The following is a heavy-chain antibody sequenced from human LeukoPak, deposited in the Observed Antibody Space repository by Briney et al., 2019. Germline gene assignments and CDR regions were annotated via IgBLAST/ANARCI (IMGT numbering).Heavy chain of an antibody. J-gene: IGHJ5*02. CDR3: ARTGNWFDP. CDR2: IYHSGST. CDR1: GGSISSGGYS. Sequence: SQTLSLTCAVSGGSISSGGYSWSWIRQPPGKGLEWIGSIYHSGSTYYNPSLKSRVTISVDTSKNQFSLKLSSVTAADTAVYYCARTGNWFDPWGQGTLVTVSS. V-gene: IGHV4-30-2*03.